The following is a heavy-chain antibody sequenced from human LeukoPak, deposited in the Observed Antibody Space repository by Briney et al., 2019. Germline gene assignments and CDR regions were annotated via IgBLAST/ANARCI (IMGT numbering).Heavy chain of an antibody. Sequence: GGSLRLSCTGSGFTFSRYWMNWIRLSPGKGLEWVSVIYSGGSTYYADSVKGRFTISRDNSKNTLYLQMNSLRAEDTAVYYCAKDIGYGGNNYWGQGTLVTVSS. CDR1: GFTFSRYW. CDR2: IYSGGST. J-gene: IGHJ4*02. CDR3: AKDIGYGGNNY. D-gene: IGHD4-23*01. V-gene: IGHV3-53*01.